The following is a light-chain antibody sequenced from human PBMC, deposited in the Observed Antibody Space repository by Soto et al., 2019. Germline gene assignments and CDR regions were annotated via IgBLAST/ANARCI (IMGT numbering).Light chain of an antibody. CDR1: QSVSSN. J-gene: IGKJ1*01. Sequence: EIVMTQSPATLSVSPGERATLSCRASQSVSSNLAWYQQKPGQAPRLLIYGASTRATDISARFSGGGSGTEFALTVSSLQSEDFAVYYCQQYDKWPCTFGQWTKVEIK. V-gene: IGKV3-15*01. CDR2: GAS. CDR3: QQYDKWPCT.